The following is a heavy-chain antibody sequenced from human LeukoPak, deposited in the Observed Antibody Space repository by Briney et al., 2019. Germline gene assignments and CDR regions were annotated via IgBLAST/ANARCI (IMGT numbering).Heavy chain of an antibody. CDR1: GGSISRYY. CDR2: IYTSGST. J-gene: IGHJ4*02. D-gene: IGHD3-10*01. Sequence: SETLSLTCTLSGGSISRYYWSCIRQPAGEGVECIGRIYTSGSTNYNPPLKRRVNMSVATSKHQFSLKLSSVTAADTAVYYCAREGGVREYYFDYWGQGTLVTVSS. CDR3: AREGGVREYYFDY. V-gene: IGHV4-4*07.